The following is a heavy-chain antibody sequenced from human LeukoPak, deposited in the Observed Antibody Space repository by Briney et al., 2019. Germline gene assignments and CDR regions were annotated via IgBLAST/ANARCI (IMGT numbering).Heavy chain of an antibody. CDR3: AKVRTYFYHGLDV. D-gene: IGHD1-14*01. V-gene: IGHV3-23*01. CDR2: ISGTTSGT. CDR1: GFTFSTCA. Sequence: GGSLRLSCAASGFTFSTCAMSWVRQAPGKGLEWVSGISGTTSGTYYADSVKGRFTISRDNSKNTLFLQVNSLRAEDTSVYYCAKVRTYFYHGLDVWGQGTTVTVSS. J-gene: IGHJ6*02.